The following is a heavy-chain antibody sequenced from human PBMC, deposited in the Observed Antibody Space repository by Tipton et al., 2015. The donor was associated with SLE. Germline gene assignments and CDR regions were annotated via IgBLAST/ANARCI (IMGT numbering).Heavy chain of an antibody. J-gene: IGHJ3*02. CDR1: GASFSGYY. Sequence: QVQLVQSGAEVKPSETLSLTCTVSGASFSGYYWSWIRQPPGKGLEWIGYLSDIGRTNYKSSLRSRVTISVDTSRNLLSLKVTSVTAADTAVYYCARQRDLDAFDIWGQGTMVIVSS. CDR3: ARQRDLDAFDI. CDR2: LSDIGRT. V-gene: IGHV4-59*08.